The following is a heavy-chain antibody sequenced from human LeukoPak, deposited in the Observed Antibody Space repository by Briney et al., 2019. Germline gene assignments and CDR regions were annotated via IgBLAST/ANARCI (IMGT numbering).Heavy chain of an antibody. Sequence: PGRSLRLSRAASGFTFSSYAMHWVRQAPGKGLEWVAVISYDGSNKYYADSVKGRFTISRDNSKNTLYLQMNSLRAEDTAVYYCAIMRGTSSIDYWGQGTLVTVSS. CDR1: GFTFSSYA. CDR2: ISYDGSNK. V-gene: IGHV3-30*04. D-gene: IGHD2-2*01. CDR3: AIMRGTSSIDY. J-gene: IGHJ4*02.